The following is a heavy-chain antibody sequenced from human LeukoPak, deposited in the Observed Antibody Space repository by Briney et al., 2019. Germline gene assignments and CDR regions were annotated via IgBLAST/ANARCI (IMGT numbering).Heavy chain of an antibody. CDR3: AKDAQRGFDYSNSLEH. D-gene: IGHD4-11*01. CDR1: GLDFNNHG. Sequence: GGSLRLSCVVSGLDFNNHGVHWVRQAPGKGLEWVAVIWSDATNQYYADSVKGRFTISRDDFRKTVSLQMDGLRVEDTAVYYCAKDAQRGFDYSNSLEHWGQGSLVTVSS. CDR2: IWSDATNQ. V-gene: IGHV3-33*06. J-gene: IGHJ5*02.